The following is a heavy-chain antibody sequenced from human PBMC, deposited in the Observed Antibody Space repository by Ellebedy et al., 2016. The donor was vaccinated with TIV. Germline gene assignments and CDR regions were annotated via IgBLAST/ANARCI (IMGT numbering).Heavy chain of an antibody. CDR2: IYTSGST. D-gene: IGHD2-2*01. CDR1: GGSISSYY. V-gene: IGHV4-4*07. CDR3: ARVGVVVVPAAIGQYYYYYYMDV. J-gene: IGHJ6*03. Sequence: SETLSLXCTVSGGSISSYYWSWIRQPAGKGLEWIGRIYTSGSTNYNPSLKSRVTMSVDTSKNQFSLKLSSVTAADTAVYYCARVGVVVVPAAIGQYYYYYYMDVWGKGTTVTVSS.